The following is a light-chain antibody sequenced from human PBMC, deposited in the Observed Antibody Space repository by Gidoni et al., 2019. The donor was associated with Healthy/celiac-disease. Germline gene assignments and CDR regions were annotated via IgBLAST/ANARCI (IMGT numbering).Light chain of an antibody. CDR1: QSVSSN. V-gene: IGKV3-15*01. J-gene: IGKJ2*01. CDR2: GAS. Sequence: EMVMTHSPATLSVSPGERATLSCRASQSVSSNLAWYQQKPGQAPRLLIYGASTRATGIPARCSGSGSGTEFTLTISSLQSEDFAVYYCQQYNNWPPYTFGQGTKLEIK. CDR3: QQYNNWPPYT.